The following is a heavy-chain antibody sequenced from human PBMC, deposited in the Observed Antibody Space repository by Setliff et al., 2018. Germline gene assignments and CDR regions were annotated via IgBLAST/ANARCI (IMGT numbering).Heavy chain of an antibody. V-gene: IGHV4-34*01. Sequence: SETLSLTCAAYGGTFSDYYWTWIRQTPGKGLEWIGEINHRGSTNYNPSLKSRVTISVDTSGDQFSLKLISVTAADKAVYYCARGRNIAARLLDSWGQGTLVTVSS. D-gene: IGHD6-6*01. CDR1: GGTFSDYY. CDR2: INHRGST. J-gene: IGHJ4*02. CDR3: ARGRNIAARLLDS.